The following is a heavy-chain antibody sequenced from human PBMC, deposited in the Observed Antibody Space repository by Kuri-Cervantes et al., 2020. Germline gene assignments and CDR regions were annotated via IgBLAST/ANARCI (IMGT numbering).Heavy chain of an antibody. CDR1: GGSISSSSYY. CDR2: IYYSGST. CDR3: ATTQRGYSYGYPSPFDY. V-gene: IGHV4-39*01. Sequence: SETLSLTCTVSGGSISSSSYYWGWIRQPPGKGLGWIGSIYYSGSTYYNPSLKSRFTISVDTSKNHFSLKLISVTAADTAVYYCATTQRGYSYGYPSPFDYWGQGTLVTVSS. D-gene: IGHD5-18*01. J-gene: IGHJ4*02.